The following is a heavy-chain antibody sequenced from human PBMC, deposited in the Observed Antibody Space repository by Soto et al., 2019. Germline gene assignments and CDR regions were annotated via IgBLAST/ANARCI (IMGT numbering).Heavy chain of an antibody. Sequence: PSETLSLTCAVYGGSFSGYYWSWIRQPPGKGLEWIGEINHSGSTNYNPSLQSRVTISVDTSKNQFSLKLSSVTAADTAVYYCARAVLPANDPFDYWGEGTLVTVSS. CDR1: GGSFSGYY. CDR3: ARAVLPANDPFDY. D-gene: IGHD2-2*01. J-gene: IGHJ4*02. CDR2: INHSGST. V-gene: IGHV4-34*01.